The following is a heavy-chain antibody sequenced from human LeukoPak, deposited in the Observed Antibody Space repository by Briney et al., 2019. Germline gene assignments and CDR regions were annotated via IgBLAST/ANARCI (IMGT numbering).Heavy chain of an antibody. Sequence: HPGGSLRLSCAASGFTFSNYAMSWVRQAPGKGLEWVSAITGSGGSTNYADSVKGRFTISRGNSKNTLYLQMQSLRAEDTAVYYCAKDRFCCGFTGWQFDYWGQGSLVTVSS. J-gene: IGHJ4*02. CDR1: GFTFSNYA. CDR3: AKDRFCCGFTGWQFDY. V-gene: IGHV3-23*01. CDR2: ITGSGGST. D-gene: IGHD3-3*01.